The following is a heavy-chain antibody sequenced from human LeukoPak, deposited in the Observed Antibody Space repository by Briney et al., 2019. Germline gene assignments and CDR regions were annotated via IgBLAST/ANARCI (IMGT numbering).Heavy chain of an antibody. J-gene: IGHJ5*02. CDR3: ARDSITAFGVITYNWFDP. V-gene: IGHV4-38-2*02. D-gene: IGHD3-3*01. CDR1: GYSISSGYY. Sequence: SETLSLTCSVSGYSISSGYYWGWIRQPPGKGLEWIGSINHSGSTYYNPSLKSRVTISVDTSKNHFSLNLSSVTAADTAVYYCARDSITAFGVITYNWFDPWGQGTLVTVSS. CDR2: INHSGST.